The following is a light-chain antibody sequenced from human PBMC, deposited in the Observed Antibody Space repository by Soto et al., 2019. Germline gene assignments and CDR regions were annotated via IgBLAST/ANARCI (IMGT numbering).Light chain of an antibody. Sequence: QSALTQPPSASGSPGQSVTISCTGTSGDIGGYDYVSWYQQHPGKAPKLMIYEVTKRPLGVPDRFSGSKSGNTASLTVSGLQAEDEADYYCSSFAGSNNFPYVFGTGTKV. V-gene: IGLV2-8*01. J-gene: IGLJ1*01. CDR2: EVT. CDR3: SSFAGSNNFPYV. CDR1: SGDIGGYDY.